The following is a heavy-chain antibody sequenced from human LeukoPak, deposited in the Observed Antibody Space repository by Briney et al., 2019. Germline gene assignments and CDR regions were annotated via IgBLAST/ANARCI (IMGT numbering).Heavy chain of an antibody. V-gene: IGHV3-23*01. CDR2: ICGNGGCT. D-gene: IGHD6-19*01. CDR1: GFTFNTYA. J-gene: IGHJ4*02. CDR3: AKTTVGYSSGRYPGWPADC. Sequence: PGGCLRLSCAASGFTFNTYAIYWVRQAPGKGLEWVSGICGNGGCTYYADSVKGRFTISRDNSKNTVYLQMNSLTADDTAIYYCAKTTVGYSSGRYPGWPADCWGQGTLVTVSS.